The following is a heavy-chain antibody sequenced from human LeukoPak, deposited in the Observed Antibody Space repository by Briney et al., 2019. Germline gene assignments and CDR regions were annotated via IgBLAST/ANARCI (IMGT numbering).Heavy chain of an antibody. D-gene: IGHD3-9*01. J-gene: IGHJ4*02. V-gene: IGHV3-21*01. CDR3: ARTYYDILTGYNPYFDY. CDR2: IGTSTSYI. Sequence: GGSLRLSCAASGFTFSTYIMNWVRQTPGKGLEWVSSIGTSTSYIYYADSVKGRFTISRDNAKNFLYLQMNSLRAEDTAVYYCARTYYDILTGYNPYFDYWGQGILVTVSS. CDR1: GFTFSTYI.